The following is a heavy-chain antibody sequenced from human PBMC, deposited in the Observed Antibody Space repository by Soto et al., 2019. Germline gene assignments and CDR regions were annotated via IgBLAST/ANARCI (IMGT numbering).Heavy chain of an antibody. V-gene: IGHV3-15*01. CDR2: IKSKTDGGTT. CDR3: TTSDSMWDYYAMDV. D-gene: IGHD4-4*01. CDR1: AYTFPYAW. J-gene: IGHJ6*02. Sequence: FLRISCAASAYTFPYAWVTRGPPGPGEGLEGLGLIKSKTDGGTTDYAAPVKGRFTISRDDSKNTLYLQMNSLKTEDTAVYYCTTSDSMWDYYAMDVWGQGTTVTVSS.